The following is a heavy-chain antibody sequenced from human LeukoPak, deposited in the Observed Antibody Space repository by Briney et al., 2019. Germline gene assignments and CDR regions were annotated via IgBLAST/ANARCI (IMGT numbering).Heavy chain of an antibody. J-gene: IGHJ2*01. CDR3: ARSEPRIYWYFDL. CDR1: GGSISSGGYY. Sequence: SQTLSLTCTVSGGSISSGGYYWSWIRQHPGKGLEWIGYIYYSGCTYYNPSLKSRVTISVDTSKNQFSLKLSSVTAADTAVYYCARSEPRIYWYFDLWGRGTLVTVSS. V-gene: IGHV4-31*03. CDR2: IYYSGCT.